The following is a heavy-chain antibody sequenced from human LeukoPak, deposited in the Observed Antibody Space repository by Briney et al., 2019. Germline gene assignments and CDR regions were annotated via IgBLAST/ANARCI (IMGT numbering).Heavy chain of an antibody. CDR2: IYYSGST. D-gene: IGHD5-12*01. V-gene: IGHV4-59*01. J-gene: IGHJ4*02. CDR3: ARDGYSGSDAL. Sequence: NTSETLSLTCTVSSGSISTYYWSWIRQPPGKGLEWIGYIYYSGSTKYNPSLKSRVTLSIDTSKNQFSLKLSSVTAADTAVYYCARDGYSGSDALWGQGTLVTVSS. CDR1: SGSISTYY.